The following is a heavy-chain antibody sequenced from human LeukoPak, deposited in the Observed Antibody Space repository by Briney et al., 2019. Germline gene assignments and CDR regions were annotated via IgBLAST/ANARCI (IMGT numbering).Heavy chain of an antibody. CDR3: ARTYSSGWTTSYYFDY. Sequence: SETLSLTCTVSGGSISSYYWSWIRQPAGKGLEWIGRIYTSGSTNYNPSLKSRVTMSVDTSKNQFSLKLSSVTAADTAVYYCARTYSSGWTTSYYFDYWGQGTLVTVSS. D-gene: IGHD6-19*01. J-gene: IGHJ4*02. CDR1: GGSISSYY. V-gene: IGHV4-4*07. CDR2: IYTSGST.